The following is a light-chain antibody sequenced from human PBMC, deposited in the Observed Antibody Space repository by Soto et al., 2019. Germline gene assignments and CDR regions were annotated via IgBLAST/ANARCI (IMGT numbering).Light chain of an antibody. V-gene: IGKV1-5*03. J-gene: IGKJ1*01. CDR3: QQYNSYWT. CDR1: QTISSW. Sequence: DIQMTQSPSTLSGSVGDRVTITCRASQTISSWLAWYQQKPGKAPKLLIYKASTLKSGVPSRFSGSGSGTEFTLTISSLQPDDFATYYCQQYNSYWTFGQGTKVHIK. CDR2: KAS.